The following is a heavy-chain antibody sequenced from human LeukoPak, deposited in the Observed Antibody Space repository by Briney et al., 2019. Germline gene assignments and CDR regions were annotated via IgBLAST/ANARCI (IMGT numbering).Heavy chain of an antibody. Sequence: SDTLSLPCALYGGSFSGNHWSWIRQPPGKGLEWIGEINHRGSTNYNPSLKSRVTISVDTYKNQFSLTLTSVAAADTAVYYCARGERNFDWLPYYWGQGTLVTVSS. J-gene: IGHJ4*02. CDR1: GGSFSGNH. D-gene: IGHD3-9*01. CDR3: ARGERNFDWLPYY. V-gene: IGHV4-34*01. CDR2: INHRGST.